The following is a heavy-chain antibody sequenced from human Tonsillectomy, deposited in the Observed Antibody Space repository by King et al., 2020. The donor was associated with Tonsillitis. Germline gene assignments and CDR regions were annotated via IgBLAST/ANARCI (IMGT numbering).Heavy chain of an antibody. Sequence: VQLQQWGAGLLKPSETLSLTCAVYGGSFSGYYWTWIRQPPGKGPEWIGEINHSGYTNYNPSLKSRVTISVDTSKNHLSLKLSSVTAADTAVYYCARVHLWPAGTFDMWGQGTMVTVSS. CDR2: INHSGYT. D-gene: IGHD1-1*01. CDR1: GGSFSGYY. J-gene: IGHJ3*02. V-gene: IGHV4-34*01. CDR3: ARVHLWPAGTFDM.